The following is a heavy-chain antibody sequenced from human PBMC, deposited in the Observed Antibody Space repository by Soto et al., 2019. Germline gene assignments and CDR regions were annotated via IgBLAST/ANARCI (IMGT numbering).Heavy chain of an antibody. Sequence: EASVKVSCKASGDTFSSYAISWVRQAPGQGLEWMGGIVPFIGTTNYAQNFQGRVTITADKSTSTTYMELTSLRSEDTAVYYCARGGFSSSWRFDYWGQGALVTVS. CDR3: ARGGFSSSWRFDY. CDR2: IVPFIGTT. V-gene: IGHV1-69*06. D-gene: IGHD6-13*01. CDR1: GDTFSSYA. J-gene: IGHJ4*02.